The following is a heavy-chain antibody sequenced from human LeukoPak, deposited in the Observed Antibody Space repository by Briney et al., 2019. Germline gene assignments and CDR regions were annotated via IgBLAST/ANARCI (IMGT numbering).Heavy chain of an antibody. V-gene: IGHV4-59*01. D-gene: IGHD1-1*01. CDR1: GGSISGYY. CDR2: RYYTGSA. J-gene: IGHJ2*01. CDR3: ARYIWGNWYFDL. Sequence: SETLSLTCSLSGGSISGYYWNWIRQPPGKGLEWIGYRYYTGSANYNPSLKSRVTISVDTPKNQFSLKLSSVTAADTAVYYCARYIWGNWYFDLWGRGTLVTVSS.